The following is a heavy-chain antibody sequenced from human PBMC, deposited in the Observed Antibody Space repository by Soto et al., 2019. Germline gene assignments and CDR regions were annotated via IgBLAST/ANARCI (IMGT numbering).Heavy chain of an antibody. V-gene: IGHV4-39*07. J-gene: IGHJ6*03. Sequence: SETLSLTCTVSGGSISSSSYYWGWIRQPPGQGLEWIGYIYYSGSTYYNPSLKSRVTISVDTSKNQFSLKLSSVTAADTAVYYCARVVSAHSYGYLPYYYMDVWGKGTTVTVSS. CDR3: ARVVSAHSYGYLPYYYMDV. D-gene: IGHD5-18*01. CDR2: IYYSGST. CDR1: GGSISSSSYY.